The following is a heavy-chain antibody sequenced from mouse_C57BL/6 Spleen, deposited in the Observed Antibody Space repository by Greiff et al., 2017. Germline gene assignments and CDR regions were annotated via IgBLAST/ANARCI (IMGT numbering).Heavy chain of an antibody. CDR2: ISGGGGNT. V-gene: IGHV5-9*01. Sequence: EVHLVESGGGLVKPGGSLKLSCAASGFTFSSYTMSWVRQTPEKRLEWVATISGGGGNTYYPDSVKGRFTISRDNAKNTLYLQMSSLRSEDTALYYCARHVDYDGYFDVWGTGTTVTVSS. CDR3: ARHVDYDGYFDV. D-gene: IGHD2-4*01. CDR1: GFTFSSYT. J-gene: IGHJ1*03.